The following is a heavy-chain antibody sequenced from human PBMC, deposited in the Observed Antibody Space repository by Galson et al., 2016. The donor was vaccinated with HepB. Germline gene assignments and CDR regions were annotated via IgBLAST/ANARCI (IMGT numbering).Heavy chain of an antibody. V-gene: IGHV4-4*02. CDR2: IFHSGST. D-gene: IGHD3-3*01. J-gene: IGHJ3*01. CDR3: ARDRRRSITVFGGVDTAANDAFDV. Sequence: SETLSLTCAVSGGSISSSNWWSWVRQPPGKGLDWIGEIFHSGSTNYNPSLRSRVTISVDKSKKQFSLTLNPVIAADTAVYYCARDRRRSITVFGGVDTAANDAFDVWGQGTSVTVSS. CDR1: GGSISSSNW.